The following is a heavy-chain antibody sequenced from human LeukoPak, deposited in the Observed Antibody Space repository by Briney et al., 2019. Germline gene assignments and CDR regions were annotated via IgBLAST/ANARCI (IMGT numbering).Heavy chain of an antibody. J-gene: IGHJ5*02. V-gene: IGHV4-61*08. CDR3: ARSGGNSPFGWFDP. CDR2: IYYSGST. Sequence: SETLSLTCTVSGGSISSGGYSWSWIRQPPGKGLEWIGYIYYSGSTNYNPSLKSRVTISVDTSKNQFSLRLNSVTAADTAVYYCARSGGNSPFGWFDPWGQGTLVTVSS. CDR1: GGSISSGGYS. D-gene: IGHD4-23*01.